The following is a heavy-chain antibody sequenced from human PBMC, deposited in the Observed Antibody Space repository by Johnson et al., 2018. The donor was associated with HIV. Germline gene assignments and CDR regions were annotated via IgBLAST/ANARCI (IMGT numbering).Heavy chain of an antibody. D-gene: IGHD2/OR15-2a*01. CDR2: ISYDANNK. CDR1: GFTFSNAW. CDR3: ATNRGGAFDI. V-gene: IGHV3-30*03. J-gene: IGHJ3*02. Sequence: QVQLVESGGGLVQPGGSLRLSCAASGFTFSNAWMSWVRQAPGKGLEWVAVISYDANNKYYADAVKGRFTISRDNAKNSLYLVMKSLRAEDTAVYYCATNRGGAFDIWGQGTMVTVSS.